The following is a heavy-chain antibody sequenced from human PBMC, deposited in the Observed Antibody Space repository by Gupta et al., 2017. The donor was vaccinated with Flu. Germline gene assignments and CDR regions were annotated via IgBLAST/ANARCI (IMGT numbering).Heavy chain of an antibody. CDR3: ARGIAARPDGWGYYYMDV. V-gene: IGHV1-69*01. D-gene: IGHD6-6*01. Sequence: QVQLVQSGAEVKKPGSSVKVSCNASGGTFSSYAISWVRQARGQGLEWMGGIIPIFGTANYAQKFQGRVTITADESTSTAYMELSSLRSEDTAVYYCARGIAARPDGWGYYYMDVWGKGTTVTVSS. CDR2: IIPIFGTA. CDR1: GGTFSSYA. J-gene: IGHJ6*03.